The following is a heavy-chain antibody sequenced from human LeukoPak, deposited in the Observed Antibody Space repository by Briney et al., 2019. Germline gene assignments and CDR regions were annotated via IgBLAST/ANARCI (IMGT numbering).Heavy chain of an antibody. Sequence: PSQTLSLTCTVSGGSISSGGYYWSWIRQHPGKGLEWIGYIYYSGSTYYNPSLKSRVTISVDTSKNQFSLKLGSVTAADTAVYYCARAPTVVVPAAKGDWFDPWGQGTLVTVSS. CDR2: IYYSGST. D-gene: IGHD2-2*01. V-gene: IGHV4-31*03. J-gene: IGHJ5*02. CDR1: GGSISSGGYY. CDR3: ARAPTVVVPAAKGDWFDP.